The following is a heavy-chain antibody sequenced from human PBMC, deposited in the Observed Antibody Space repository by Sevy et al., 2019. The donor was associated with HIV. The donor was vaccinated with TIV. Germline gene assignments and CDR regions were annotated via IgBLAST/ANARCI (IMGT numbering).Heavy chain of an antibody. Sequence: GSLRLSCAASGFTFSSYSMNWVRQAPGKGLEWVSSISSSSSYIYYADSVKGRFTIPRDNAKNSLYLQMNSLRAEDTAVYYCARDYYGDYAGEDAFDIWGQGTMVTVSS. CDR2: ISSSSSYI. V-gene: IGHV3-21*01. D-gene: IGHD4-17*01. CDR3: ARDYYGDYAGEDAFDI. J-gene: IGHJ3*02. CDR1: GFTFSSYS.